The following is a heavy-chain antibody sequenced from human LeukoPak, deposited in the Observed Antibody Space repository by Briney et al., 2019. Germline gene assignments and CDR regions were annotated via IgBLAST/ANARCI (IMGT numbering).Heavy chain of an antibody. CDR1: GFTFSSYA. J-gene: IGHJ5*02. CDR2: ISYDGSNK. V-gene: IGHV3-30*01. D-gene: IGHD3-3*01. CDR3: ARASLYYDFWSGVNWFDP. Sequence: GGSLRLSCAASGFTFSSYAMHWVRQAPGKGLEWVAVISYDGSNKYYADSVKGRFTISRDNSKNTLYLQMNSLRAEDTAVYYCARASLYYDFWSGVNWFDPWGQGTLVTVSS.